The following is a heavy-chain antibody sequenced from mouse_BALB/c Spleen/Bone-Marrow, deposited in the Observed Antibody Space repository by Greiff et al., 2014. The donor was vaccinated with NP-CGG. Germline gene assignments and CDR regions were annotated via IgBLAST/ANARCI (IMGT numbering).Heavy chain of an antibody. Sequence: LMESGGSLKLSCAASGFDFSRYWMSWVRQAPGKGLEWIGEINPDSSTINYTPSLKDKFIISRDNAKNTLYLQMSKVRSEDTALYYCAREIPQGAMDYWGQGTSVTVSS. J-gene: IGHJ4*01. CDR2: INPDSSTI. CDR1: GFDFSRYW. V-gene: IGHV4-1*02. CDR3: AREIPQGAMDY.